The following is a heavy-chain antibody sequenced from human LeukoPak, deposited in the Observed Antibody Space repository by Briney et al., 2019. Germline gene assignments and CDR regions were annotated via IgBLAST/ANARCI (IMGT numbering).Heavy chain of an antibody. CDR1: GYTFTSYG. J-gene: IGHJ4*02. CDR3: ARDSSTSSPGHV. D-gene: IGHD2-2*01. V-gene: IGHV1-2*02. Sequence: ASVKVSCKASGYTFTSYGISWVRQAPGQGLEWMGWINPNSGGTNYAQKFQGRVTMTRDTSISTAYMELSRLRSDDTAVYYCARDSSTSSPGHVWGQGTLVTVSS. CDR2: INPNSGGT.